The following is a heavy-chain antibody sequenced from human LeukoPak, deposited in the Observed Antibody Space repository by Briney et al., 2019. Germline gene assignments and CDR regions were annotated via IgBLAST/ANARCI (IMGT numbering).Heavy chain of an antibody. CDR3: ARSKAAAMVDY. J-gene: IGHJ4*02. CDR2: INHSGST. Sequence: SETLSLTCAVYGGSFSGYYWSWIRQPPGKGLEWIGEINHSGSTNYNPSLKSRVTISVDTSKNQFSLKLSSVTAADTAVYYCARSKAAAMVDYWGQGTLVTVSS. D-gene: IGHD2-2*01. V-gene: IGHV4-34*01. CDR1: GGSFSGYY.